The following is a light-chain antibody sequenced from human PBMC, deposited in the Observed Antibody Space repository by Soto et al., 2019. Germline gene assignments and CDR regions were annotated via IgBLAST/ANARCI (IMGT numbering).Light chain of an antibody. CDR2: GAS. J-gene: IGKJ2*01. Sequence: EIVLTQSPGTLSLSPGERATLSCRASQSVSSNYLAWYQQKPGQAPSLLIYGASSRATGIPDRFSGSGSGSDFTLTISSLEPEDFAVSYCQQYGNSPYTFGQGTKLEIK. V-gene: IGKV3-20*01. CDR1: QSVSSNY. CDR3: QQYGNSPYT.